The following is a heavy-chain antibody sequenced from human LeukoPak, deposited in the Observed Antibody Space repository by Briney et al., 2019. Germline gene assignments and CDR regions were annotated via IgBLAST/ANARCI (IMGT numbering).Heavy chain of an antibody. CDR2: ISSGSSTI. Sequence: PGGSLRLSCAASGFTFSSYSMYWVRLAPGKGLEWVSYISSGSSTIYYADSVKGRFTISRDIAKSSLYLQMNSLRAEDTALYYCAKIGHSPRSSYYYDSSGYYVDYWGQGTLVTVSS. D-gene: IGHD3-22*01. V-gene: IGHV3-48*04. CDR3: AKIGHSPRSSYYYDSSGYYVDY. J-gene: IGHJ4*02. CDR1: GFTFSSYS.